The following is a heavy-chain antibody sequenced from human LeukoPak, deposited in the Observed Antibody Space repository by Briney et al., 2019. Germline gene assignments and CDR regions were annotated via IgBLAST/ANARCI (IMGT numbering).Heavy chain of an antibody. D-gene: IGHD3-3*01. CDR2: ISSSSSYI. Sequence: GGSLRLSCAASGFTFSSYSMNWVRQAPGKGLEWVSSISSSSSYIYYADSVKGRFTISRDNAKNSLYLQMNSLRAEDTAVYYCARSSIITIFGVVIPGWFDPWGQGTLVTVSS. J-gene: IGHJ5*02. V-gene: IGHV3-21*01. CDR3: ARSSIITIFGVVIPGWFDP. CDR1: GFTFSSYS.